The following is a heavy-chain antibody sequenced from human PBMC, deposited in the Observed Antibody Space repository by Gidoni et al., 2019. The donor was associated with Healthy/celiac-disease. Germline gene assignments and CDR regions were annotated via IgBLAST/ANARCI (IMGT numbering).Heavy chain of an antibody. Sequence: VQLVESGGGLVKPGGSLRLSCAASGFTFSNAWMSWARQAPGKGREWVGRIRSKTDGGTTDYAAPMKGRFTISRDDSKNTLYLQMNSLKTEDTAVYYCTTDILAGYYNFLSGYWGQGTLVTVSS. CDR2: IRSKTDGGTT. J-gene: IGHJ4*02. CDR3: TTDILAGYYNFLSGY. CDR1: GFTFSNAW. D-gene: IGHD3-9*01. V-gene: IGHV3-15*01.